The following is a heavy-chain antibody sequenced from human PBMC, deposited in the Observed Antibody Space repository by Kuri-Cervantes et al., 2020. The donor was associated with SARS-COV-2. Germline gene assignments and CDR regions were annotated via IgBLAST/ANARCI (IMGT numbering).Heavy chain of an antibody. J-gene: IGHJ3*02. D-gene: IGHD6-19*01. V-gene: IGHV4-39*01. CDR1: GDSITSSSYY. Sequence: SETLSLTCTVSGDSITSSSYYWGWIRQPPGKGLEWIGNIYNSGSTYYNPSLKSRVTISVDTSKKQFSLRLSSVTPADAAVYYCVTSLPRSGWDGEDAFDIWGQGTMVTVSS. CDR2: IYNSGST. CDR3: VTSLPRSGWDGEDAFDI.